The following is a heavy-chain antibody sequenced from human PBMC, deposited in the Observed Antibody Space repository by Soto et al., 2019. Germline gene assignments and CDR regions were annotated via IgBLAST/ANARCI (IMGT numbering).Heavy chain of an antibody. V-gene: IGHV3-7*01. Sequence: EVQLVESGGGLVQPGGSLRLSCAASGFTFSSYWMSWVRQAPGKGLEWVANIKQDGSEKYYVDSVKGRFTISRDNAKNSLYLQMNSLRAEDTAVYYCARDPVGFGFAGYYCYMDVWGKGTTVTVSS. CDR2: IKQDGSEK. D-gene: IGHD2-15*01. CDR3: ARDPVGFGFAGYYCYMDV. J-gene: IGHJ6*03. CDR1: GFTFSSYW.